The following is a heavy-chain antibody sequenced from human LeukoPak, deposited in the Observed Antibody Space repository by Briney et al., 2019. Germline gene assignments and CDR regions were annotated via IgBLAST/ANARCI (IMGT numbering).Heavy chain of an antibody. CDR3: ARVSYSSSWYDY. D-gene: IGHD6-13*01. V-gene: IGHV3-53*01. CDR2: IYSGAGT. CDR1: GFTVSSNY. J-gene: IGHJ4*02. Sequence: GGSLRLSCAASGFTVSSNYMSWVRQALGKGLEWVSVIYSGAGTYYADSVKGRFTISRDNSKNTLYLQMNSLRPEDTAVYYCARVSYSSSWYDYWGQGTLVTVSS.